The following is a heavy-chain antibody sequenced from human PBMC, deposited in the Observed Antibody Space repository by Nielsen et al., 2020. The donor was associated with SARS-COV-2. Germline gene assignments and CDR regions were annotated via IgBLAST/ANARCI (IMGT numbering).Heavy chain of an antibody. CDR1: GFTFSSYG. Sequence: GESLKISCAASGFTFSSYGMHWVRQAPGKGLEWVSYISSSSSTIYYADSVKGRFTISRDNAKNSLYLQMNSLRAEDTAVYYCARDGDWNYVGGMDVWGQGTTVTVSS. J-gene: IGHJ6*02. CDR2: ISSSSSTI. CDR3: ARDGDWNYVGGMDV. V-gene: IGHV3-48*04. D-gene: IGHD1-7*01.